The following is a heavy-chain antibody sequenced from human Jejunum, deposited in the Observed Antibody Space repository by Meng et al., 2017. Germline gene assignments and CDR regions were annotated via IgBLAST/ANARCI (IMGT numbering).Heavy chain of an antibody. CDR3: GREPSFGEHDY. CDR2: ISHDGNTQ. V-gene: IGHV3-30*01. CDR1: GFTFSSYI. Sequence: QGQLVESGGGVVQPGRSLRLSCAASGFTFSSYIMHWVRQAPGKGPEWVTAISHDGNTQYYADSVKGRFTISRDNSKNTLYLQMNSLRPEDTAAYYCGREPSFGEHDYWGQGTLVTVSS. D-gene: IGHD3-10*01. J-gene: IGHJ4*02.